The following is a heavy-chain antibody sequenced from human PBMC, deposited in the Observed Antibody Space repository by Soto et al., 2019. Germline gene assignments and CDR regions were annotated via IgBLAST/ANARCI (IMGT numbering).Heavy chain of an antibody. CDR2: IYYSGST. J-gene: IGHJ4*02. CDR1: GGSISSGDYY. Sequence: QVQLQESGPGLVKPSQTLSLTCTVSGGSISSGDYYWSWIRQPPGKGLEWIGYIYYSGSTYYNPSLKSRVTISVDTSKNQLSLKLSSVTAADTAVYYCARGYCSGGSCYAGMFDYWGQGTLVTVSS. CDR3: ARGYCSGGSCYAGMFDY. V-gene: IGHV4-30-4*01. D-gene: IGHD2-15*01.